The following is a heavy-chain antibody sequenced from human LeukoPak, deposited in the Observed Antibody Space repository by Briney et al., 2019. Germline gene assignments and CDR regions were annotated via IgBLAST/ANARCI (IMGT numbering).Heavy chain of an antibody. V-gene: IGHV4-39*01. CDR2: IYYSGST. CDR1: GGSISSSSYY. CDR3: ARHFSGYAEPDSDYGDWGGLNYDY. D-gene: IGHD4-17*01. Sequence: PSETLSLTCTVSGGSISSSSYYWGWIRQPPGKGLEWIVSIYYSGSTYYNPSLKSRVTISVDTSKNQFSLKLSSVTAADTAVYYCARHFSGYAEPDSDYGDWGGLNYDYWGQGTLVTVSS. J-gene: IGHJ4*02.